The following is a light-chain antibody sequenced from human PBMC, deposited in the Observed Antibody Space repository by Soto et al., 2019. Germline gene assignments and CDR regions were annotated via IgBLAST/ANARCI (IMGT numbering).Light chain of an antibody. CDR2: EVS. CDR3: SSYTIPSTYV. J-gene: IGLJ1*01. Sequence: QSVLTQPASVSGSPGQSITISCTGTSSDVGGYNYVSWYQQHPGKAPKLMIYEVSDRPSGVSNRFSGSKSGNTASLTISGLQAEDEADYYCSSYTIPSTYVFGTGTQV. V-gene: IGLV2-14*01. CDR1: SSDVGGYNY.